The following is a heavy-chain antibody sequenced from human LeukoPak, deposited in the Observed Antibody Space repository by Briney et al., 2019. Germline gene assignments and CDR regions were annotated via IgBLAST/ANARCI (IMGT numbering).Heavy chain of an antibody. V-gene: IGHV3-48*03. CDR3: ARERIGDDAFDI. CDR2: ISSSGNPI. J-gene: IGHJ3*02. Sequence: GGSLRLSCAASGFTFSSYEMNWVRRAPGKGLEWVSYISSSGNPIYYADSVKGRFTISRDNAKNSLYLQMNSLRAEDTALYYCARERIGDDAFDIWGQGTMVTVSS. D-gene: IGHD2-15*01. CDR1: GFTFSSYE.